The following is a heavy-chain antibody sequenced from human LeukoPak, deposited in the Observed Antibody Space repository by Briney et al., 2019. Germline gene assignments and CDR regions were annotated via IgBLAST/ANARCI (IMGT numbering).Heavy chain of an antibody. J-gene: IGHJ4*02. CDR3: ARSCSSTSCYQTHDY. V-gene: IGHV3-7*01. D-gene: IGHD2-2*01. CDR1: EFTFSSYW. Sequence: PGGSLRLSCAASEFTFSSYWMSWVRQAPGKGLEWVANIKQDGSEKYYVDSVKGRFTISRDNAKNSLYLQMNSLRAEDTAVYYCARSCSSTSCYQTHDYWGQGTLVTVSS. CDR2: IKQDGSEK.